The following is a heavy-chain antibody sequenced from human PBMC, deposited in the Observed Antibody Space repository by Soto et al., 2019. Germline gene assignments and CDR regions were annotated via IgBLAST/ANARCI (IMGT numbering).Heavy chain of an antibody. CDR3: AKVLPPSYDFWSGYGDAFDI. V-gene: IGHV3-23*01. CDR1: GFTFSSYA. J-gene: IGHJ3*02. Sequence: GGSLRLSCAASGFTFSSYAMSWVRQAPGKGLEWVSAISGSGGSTYYADSVKGRFTISRDNSKNTLYLQMNSLRAEDTAVYYCAKVLPPSYDFWSGYGDAFDIWGQGTMVTVSS. D-gene: IGHD3-3*01. CDR2: ISGSGGST.